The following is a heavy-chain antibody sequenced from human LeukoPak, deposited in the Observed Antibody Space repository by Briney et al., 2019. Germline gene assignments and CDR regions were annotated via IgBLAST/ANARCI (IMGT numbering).Heavy chain of an antibody. Sequence: SVKVSCKASGGTFSSYAIGWVRQAPGQGLEWMGGIIPIFGTANYAQKFQGRVTITTDESTSTAYMELSSLRSEDTAVYYCVSVSGSYYADAFDIWGQGTMVTVSS. CDR2: IIPIFGTA. CDR3: VSVSGSYYADAFDI. CDR1: GGTFSSYA. J-gene: IGHJ3*02. V-gene: IGHV1-69*05. D-gene: IGHD1-26*01.